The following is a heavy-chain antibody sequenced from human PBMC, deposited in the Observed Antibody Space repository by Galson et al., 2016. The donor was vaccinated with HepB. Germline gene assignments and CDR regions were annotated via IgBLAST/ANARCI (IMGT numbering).Heavy chain of an antibody. Sequence: SVKVSCKASGDTLSRYSISWVRQAPGQGLEWMGGIITSFGAPNNAQKFQGRVTITADKSTSSAYMELSSLGFDDTAVYYCAGDLRGVAGRAFDIWGQGTMVTVSS. CDR2: IITSFGAP. J-gene: IGHJ3*02. CDR1: GDTLSRYS. D-gene: IGHD6-19*01. V-gene: IGHV1-69*06. CDR3: AGDLRGVAGRAFDI.